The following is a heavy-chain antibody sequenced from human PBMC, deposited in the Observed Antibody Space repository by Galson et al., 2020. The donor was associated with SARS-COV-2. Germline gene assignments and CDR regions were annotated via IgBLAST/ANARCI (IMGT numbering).Heavy chain of an antibody. CDR2: INPSGGGT. J-gene: IGHJ4*02. D-gene: IGHD6-6*01. CDR1: GYTFTSYY. CDR3: ARYTTSSVAFDY. Sequence: ASVKVSCKASGYTFTSYYIHWVRQAPGQGLEWMGIINPSGGGTTYAQKFQGRVTMTRDTSTSTVYMELSSLRSEDTAVYYCARYTTSSVAFDYWGQGTLVTVSS. V-gene: IGHV1-46*01.